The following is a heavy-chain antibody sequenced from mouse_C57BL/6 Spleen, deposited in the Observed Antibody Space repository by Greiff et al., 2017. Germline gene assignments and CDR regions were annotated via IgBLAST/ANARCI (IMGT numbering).Heavy chain of an antibody. J-gene: IGHJ2*01. CDR1: GYAFSSSW. Sequence: QVQLQQSGPELVKPGASVKISCKASGYAFSSSWMNWVKQRPGKGLEWIGRIYPGDGDTNYNGKFKGKATLTADKSSSAAYMQLSSLTSEDSAVYFCARGCDWVDYWGQGTTLTVSS. CDR2: IYPGDGDT. D-gene: IGHD4-1*01. CDR3: ARGCDWVDY. V-gene: IGHV1-82*01.